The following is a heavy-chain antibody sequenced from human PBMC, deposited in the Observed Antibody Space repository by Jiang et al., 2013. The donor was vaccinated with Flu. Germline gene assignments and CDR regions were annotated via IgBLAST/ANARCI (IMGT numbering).Heavy chain of an antibody. Sequence: GPGLVKPSETLSLTCTVSGGSISSYYWSWIRQPPGKGLEWIGYIYYSGSTNYNPSLKSRVTISVDTSKNQFSLKLSSVTAADTAVYYCARTILQNWNDQDYYGMDVWGKGTTVTVSS. J-gene: IGHJ6*04. CDR3: ARTILQNWNDQDYYGMDV. D-gene: IGHD1-1*01. CDR2: IYYSGST. V-gene: IGHV4-59*01. CDR1: GGSISSYY.